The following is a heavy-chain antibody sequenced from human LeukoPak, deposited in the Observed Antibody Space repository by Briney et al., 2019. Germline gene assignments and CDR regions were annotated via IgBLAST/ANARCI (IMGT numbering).Heavy chain of an antibody. Sequence: PGGSLRLSCAASGFTVSSNYMSWVRQAPGKGLEWVSVIYSGGSTYYADSVKGRFTISRDNPKNTLYLQMNSLRAEDTAVYYCARAPGKAVAGSLDYWGQGTLVTVSS. CDR1: GFTVSSNY. CDR2: IYSGGST. CDR3: ARAPGKAVAGSLDY. V-gene: IGHV3-66*01. D-gene: IGHD6-19*01. J-gene: IGHJ4*02.